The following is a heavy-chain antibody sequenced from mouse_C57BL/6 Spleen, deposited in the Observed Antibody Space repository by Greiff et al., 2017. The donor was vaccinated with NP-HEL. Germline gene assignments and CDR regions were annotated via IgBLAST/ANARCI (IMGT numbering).Heavy chain of an antibody. D-gene: IGHD1-2*01. CDR1: GYAFSSYW. V-gene: IGHV1-80*01. Sequence: QVQLKESGAELVKPGASVKISCKASGYAFSSYWMNWVKQRPGKGLEWIGQIYPGDGDTNYNGKFKGQATLTADKSSSTAYMQLSSLTAEDSAVYFCARERLHYSDVWGTGTTVTVSS. CDR3: ARERLHYSDV. CDR2: IYPGDGDT. J-gene: IGHJ1*03.